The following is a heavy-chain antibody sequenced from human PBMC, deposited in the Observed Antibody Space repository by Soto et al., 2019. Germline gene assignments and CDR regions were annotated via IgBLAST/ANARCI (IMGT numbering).Heavy chain of an antibody. J-gene: IGHJ4*02. Sequence: PGRSLRLSCAASGFTFTNYWMHWVRQVPGKGLVWVSRIDGVGTGTSYSDSVRGRFTISRDNAENMLYLQMNSLRAEDTAVYYCTTVFESWAQGTLVTVS. CDR2: IDGVGTGT. CDR3: TTVFES. CDR1: GFTFTNYW. V-gene: IGHV3-74*01.